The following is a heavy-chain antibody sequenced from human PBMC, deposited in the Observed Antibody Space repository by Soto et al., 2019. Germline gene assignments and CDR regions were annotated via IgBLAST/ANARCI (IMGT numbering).Heavy chain of an antibody. Sequence: SSVKVACKASGFTFTSSAVQWVRQARGQRLERIGWIVVGSGNTNYAQKLQERVTMTRDMSTSTAYMELNSLRSEDTAVYYSAAESRSRDGYKEEGDYCAQGTRVTVSS. J-gene: IGHJ4*02. D-gene: IGHD5-12*01. CDR2: IVVGSGNT. V-gene: IGHV1-58*01. CDR3: AAESRSRDGYKEEGDY. CDR1: GFTFTSSA.